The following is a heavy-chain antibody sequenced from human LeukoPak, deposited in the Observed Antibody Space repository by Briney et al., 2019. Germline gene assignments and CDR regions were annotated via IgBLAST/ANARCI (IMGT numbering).Heavy chain of an antibody. CDR2: TSVNNGDT. CDR1: GYMFNLYG. D-gene: IGHD3-9*01. J-gene: IGHJ4*02. CDR3: VRDQYLNVMTGFDE. Sequence: VASVKVSCKASGYMFNLYGISWVRQAPGQGLEWMAWTSVNNGDTKYGQKFQGRVTVTTDISTSTVYLELRSLRPDDTAVYYCVRDQYLNVMTGFDEWGQGTLVTVSS. V-gene: IGHV1-18*01.